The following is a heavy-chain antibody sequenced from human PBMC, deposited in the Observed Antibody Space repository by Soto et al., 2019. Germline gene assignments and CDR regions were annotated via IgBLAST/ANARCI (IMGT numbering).Heavy chain of an antibody. V-gene: IGHV5-51*01. D-gene: IGHD4-17*01. J-gene: IGHJ4*02. CDR2: IYPGDSDT. CDR1: GYSFTSYW. Sequence: GESLKISCKGSGYSFTSYWIGWVRQMPGKGLEWMGIIYPGDSDTRYSPSFQGQVTISADKSISTAYLQWSSLKASDTAMYYCARPIHDYGGNPHFDYWGQGTLVTVSS. CDR3: ARPIHDYGGNPHFDY.